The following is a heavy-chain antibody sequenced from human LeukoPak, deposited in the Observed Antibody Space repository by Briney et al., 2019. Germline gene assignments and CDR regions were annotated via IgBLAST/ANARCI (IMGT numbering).Heavy chain of an antibody. J-gene: IGHJ5*02. D-gene: IGHD2-21*01. CDR1: GCSFDNYY. CDR2: IFTTGTA. CDR3: ARGGDFPPWGNWFDP. V-gene: IGHV4-4*07. Sequence: SSGTLTLTCTASGCSFDNYYMNWIRQAAGKGLEWIGRIFTTGTANYYPSLKRRVSMSVDTSKNRFSLRLTSATAADTAIYFCARGGDFPPWGNWFDPWGQGTLVTVSS.